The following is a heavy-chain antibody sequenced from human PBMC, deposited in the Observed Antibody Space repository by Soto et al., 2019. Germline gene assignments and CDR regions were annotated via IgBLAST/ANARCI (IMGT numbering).Heavy chain of an antibody. CDR3: AKDVS. Sequence: EVQLVESGGDLVQPGGSLRLSCAASGFTFSTHWMSWVRQAPGKGLEWVANIKEDGSESYYADSVKGRFTITRDNAKNSLYLQMNDLIAEHTALYYCAKDVSWGKGTRVTVSS. J-gene: IGHJ4*02. V-gene: IGHV3-7*05. CDR1: GFTFSTHW. CDR2: IKEDGSES.